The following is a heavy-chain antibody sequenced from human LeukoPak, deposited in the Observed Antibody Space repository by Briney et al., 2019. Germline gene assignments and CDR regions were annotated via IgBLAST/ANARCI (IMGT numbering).Heavy chain of an antibody. CDR2: INPNSGGT. J-gene: IGHJ4*02. D-gene: IGHD5-18*01. CDR1: GYTFTGYY. V-gene: IGHV1-2*02. CDR3: ARDKDTAMVSLFDN. Sequence: ASVKVSCKASGYTFTGYYMHWVRQAPGQGLEWMGWINPNSGGTNYAQKFQGRVTMTRDTSISTAYMELSRLRSDDTAVYYCARDKDTAMVSLFDNWGQGTLVTVSS.